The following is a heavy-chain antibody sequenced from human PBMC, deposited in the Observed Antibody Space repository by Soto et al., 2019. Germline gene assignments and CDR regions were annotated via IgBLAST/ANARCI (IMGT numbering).Heavy chain of an antibody. J-gene: IGHJ3*02. CDR3: ARDLSRNFNAAPDAFDI. V-gene: IGHV3-33*01. CDR2: IWYDGSNK. CDR1: GFTFSSYG. D-gene: IGHD6-6*01. Sequence: GGSLRLSCAASGFTFSSYGMHWVRQAPGKGLEWVAVIWYDGSNKYYADSEKGRFTISRDNSKNTLYLQMNSLRAEDTAVYYCARDLSRNFNAAPDAFDIWGQGTMVTVSS.